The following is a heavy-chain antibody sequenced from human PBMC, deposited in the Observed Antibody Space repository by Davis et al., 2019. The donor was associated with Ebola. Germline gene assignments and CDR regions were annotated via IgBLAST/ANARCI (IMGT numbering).Heavy chain of an antibody. Sequence: GESLKISCAGSGFTFSSYGMHWVRQAPGKGLEWVAVIWYDGSNENYADSVKGRFTISRDNSRNTLYLQMNSLRPEDTAVYYCARGGVGSTSPFDYWGQGTLVTVSS. V-gene: IGHV3-33*08. J-gene: IGHJ4*02. CDR3: ARGGVGSTSPFDY. D-gene: IGHD1-26*01. CDR1: GFTFSSYG. CDR2: IWYDGSNE.